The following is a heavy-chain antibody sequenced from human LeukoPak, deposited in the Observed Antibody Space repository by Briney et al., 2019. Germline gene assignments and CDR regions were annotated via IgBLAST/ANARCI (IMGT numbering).Heavy chain of an antibody. CDR2: IYYSGST. J-gene: IGHJ3*02. CDR1: GGSISSSSYY. CDR3: ARDPFGITGTLGAFDI. Sequence: PSETLSLTCTVSGGSISSSSYYWGWLRQPPGKGLEWIVSIYYSGSTYYNPSLKSRVTISVDTSKNQFSLKLSSVTAADTAVYYCARDPFGITGTLGAFDIWGQGTMVTVSS. D-gene: IGHD1-20*01. V-gene: IGHV4-39*07.